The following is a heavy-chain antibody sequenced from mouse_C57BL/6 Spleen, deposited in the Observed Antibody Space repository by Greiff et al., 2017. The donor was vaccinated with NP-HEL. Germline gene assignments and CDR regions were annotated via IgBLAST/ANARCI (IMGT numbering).Heavy chain of an antibody. D-gene: IGHD2-12*01. J-gene: IGHJ4*01. CDR1: GYTFTSYW. CDR3: ARSSYHKAMDY. Sequence: VKLQQPGTELVKPGASVKLSCKASGYTFTSYWMHWVKQRPGQGLEWIGNINPSNGGTNYNEKFKSKATLTVDKSSSTAYMQLSSLTSEDCAVYYCARSSYHKAMDYWGQGTSVTVSS. CDR2: INPSNGGT. V-gene: IGHV1-53*01.